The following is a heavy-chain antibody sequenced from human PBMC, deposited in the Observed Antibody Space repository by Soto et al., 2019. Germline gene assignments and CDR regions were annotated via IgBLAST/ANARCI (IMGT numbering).Heavy chain of an antibody. CDR2: IYYSGST. J-gene: IGHJ6*03. CDR3: ARIIVVVPAARSFYYYMDV. CDR1: GGSISSYY. Sequence: DTLSLTCTVSGGSISSYYWSWIRQPPGKGLEWIGYIYYSGSTNYNPSLKSRVTISVDTSKNQFSLKLSSVTAADTAVYYCARIIVVVPAARSFYYYMDVWGKGTTVTVSS. V-gene: IGHV4-59*01. D-gene: IGHD2-2*01.